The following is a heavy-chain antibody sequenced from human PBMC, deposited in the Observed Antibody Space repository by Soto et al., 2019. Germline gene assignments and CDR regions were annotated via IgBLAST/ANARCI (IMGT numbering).Heavy chain of an antibody. J-gene: IGHJ4*02. V-gene: IGHV1-69*13. CDR3: ARRVAATLAPFDY. CDR1: GGTFSSYA. Sequence: SVKVSCKASGGTFSSYAISWVRQAPGQGLEWMGGIIPIFGTANYAQKFQGRVTITADESTSTAYMELSSLRSEDTAVYYCARRVAATLAPFDYWGQGTLVTVSS. CDR2: IIPIFGTA. D-gene: IGHD2-15*01.